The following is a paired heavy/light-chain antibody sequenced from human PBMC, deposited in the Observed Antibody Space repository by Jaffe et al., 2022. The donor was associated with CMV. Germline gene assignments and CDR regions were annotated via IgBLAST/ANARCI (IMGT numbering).Heavy chain of an antibody. J-gene: IGHJ5*02. CDR2: ISGSGGST. V-gene: IGHV3-23*04. CDR3: ARGGEQQREGITKTNNWFDP. CDR1: GFTFSSYA. D-gene: IGHD6-13*01. Sequence: EVQLVESGGGLVQPGGSLRLSCAASGFTFSSYAMSWVRQAPGKGLEWVSAISGSGGSTYYADSVKGRFTISRDNSKNTLYLQMNSLRAEDTAVYYCARGGEQQREGITKTNNWFDPWGQGTLVTVSS.
Light chain of an antibody. Sequence: EIVMTQSPATLSVSPGERATLSCRASQSVSSNLAWYQQKPGQAPRLLIYGASTRATGIPARFSGSGSGTEFTLTISSLQSEDFAVYYCQQYNNWPPEKFGQGTKVEIK. J-gene: IGKJ1*01. CDR3: QQYNNWPPEK. CDR1: QSVSSN. V-gene: IGKV3-15*01. CDR2: GAS.